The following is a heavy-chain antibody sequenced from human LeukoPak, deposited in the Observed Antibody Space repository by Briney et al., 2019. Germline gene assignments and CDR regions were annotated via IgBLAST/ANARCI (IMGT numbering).Heavy chain of an antibody. CDR2: IKPDGSEK. CDR1: GFTFNKYW. Sequence: PGGSLRLSCAASGFTFNKYWMTWVRQAPGKGLEWVANIKPDGSEKYYVDSVKGRFTISRDNAKNSLYLQMNSLRAEDTTVYYCTRGGAARSYYYLDVWGKGTTVTVSS. J-gene: IGHJ6*03. D-gene: IGHD6-6*01. CDR3: TRGGAARSYYYLDV. V-gene: IGHV3-7*01.